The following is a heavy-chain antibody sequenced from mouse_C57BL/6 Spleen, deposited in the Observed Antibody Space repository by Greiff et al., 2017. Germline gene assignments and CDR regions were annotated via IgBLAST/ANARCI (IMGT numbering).Heavy chain of an antibody. Sequence: VQLQQSGPELVKPGASVKISCKASGYAFSSSWMNWVKQRPGKGLEWIGRIYPGDGDTNYNGKFKGKATLTADKSSSTAYMQLSSLTSEDSAVYFCANLFYFDYWGQGTTLTVSS. V-gene: IGHV1-82*01. CDR3: ANLFYFDY. CDR1: GYAFSSSW. D-gene: IGHD5-1*01. CDR2: IYPGDGDT. J-gene: IGHJ2*01.